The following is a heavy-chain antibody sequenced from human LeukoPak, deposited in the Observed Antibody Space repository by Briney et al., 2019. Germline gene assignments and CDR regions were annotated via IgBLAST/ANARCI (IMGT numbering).Heavy chain of an antibody. CDR1: GGSISSGSYY. V-gene: IGHV4-61*02. CDR2: IYTSGST. J-gene: IGHJ4*02. Sequence: SETLSLTCTVSGGSISSGSYYWSWIRQPAGKGLEWIGRIYTSGSTNYNPSLKSRVTISVDTSKNQFSLKLSSVTAADTAVYYCARSASSSWYDRGDYFDYWGQGTLVTVSS. CDR3: ARSASSSWYDRGDYFDY. D-gene: IGHD6-13*01.